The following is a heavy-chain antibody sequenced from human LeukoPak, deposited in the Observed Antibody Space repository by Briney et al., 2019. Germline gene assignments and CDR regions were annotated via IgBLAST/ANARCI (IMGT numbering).Heavy chain of an antibody. CDR1: GYTFSSYA. V-gene: IGHV1-18*01. J-gene: IGHJ5*02. CDR3: ARVRSLDNDFWNDHFSVNWFDP. Sequence: GASVKVSCKTSGYTFSSYAVTWVRQAPGQGLEWLGWITGYNDSTKIAEGFQGRVSMTRDTSTSTAYLVLGGLRSDDTAVYYCARVRSLDNDFWNDHFSVNWFDPWGQGTLVTVSS. D-gene: IGHD3/OR15-3a*01. CDR2: ITGYNDST.